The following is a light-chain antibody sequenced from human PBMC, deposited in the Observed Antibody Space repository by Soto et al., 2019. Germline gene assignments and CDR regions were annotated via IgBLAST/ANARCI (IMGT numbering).Light chain of an antibody. CDR3: QQYYSTPQT. V-gene: IGKV4-1*01. J-gene: IGKJ3*01. Sequence: DIVMTQSPDSLAVSLGERATINCKSSQSVLYSSNNKNYLAWYQQKPGQPPKLLIYWASTRESGVPGRFSGSGSGPDFTLTISSLQAEDVAVYYCQQYYSTPQTFGPGTKVDIK. CDR2: WAS. CDR1: QSVLYSSNNKNY.